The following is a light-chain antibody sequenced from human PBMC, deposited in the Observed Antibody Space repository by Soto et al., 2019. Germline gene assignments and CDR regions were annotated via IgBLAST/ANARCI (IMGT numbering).Light chain of an antibody. CDR3: QQSFSSSWT. Sequence: MTQAPPCLPASLQERVTIACQASQDISNYLNWYQQKPGKAPKLLIYATSGLQSGVPSRFSGSGSGTDFTLTISSLQREDFAAYYCQQSFSSSWTFGQGTKVDI. CDR1: QDISNY. CDR2: ATS. V-gene: IGKV1-39*01. J-gene: IGKJ1*01.